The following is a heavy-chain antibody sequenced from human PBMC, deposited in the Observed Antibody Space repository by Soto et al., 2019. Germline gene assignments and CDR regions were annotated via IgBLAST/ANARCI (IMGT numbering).Heavy chain of an antibody. CDR3: ARASITIFGVVIPTYYYYGMDV. Sequence: SETLSLTCAVYGGSFSGYYWSWIRRSPGKGLEWIGEIYHSGSTNYNPSLKSRVTISVDKSKNQFSLKLSSVTAADTAVYYCARASITIFGVVIPTYYYYGMDVWGQGTTVTVSS. J-gene: IGHJ6*02. V-gene: IGHV4-34*01. D-gene: IGHD3-3*01. CDR1: GGSFSGYY. CDR2: IYHSGST.